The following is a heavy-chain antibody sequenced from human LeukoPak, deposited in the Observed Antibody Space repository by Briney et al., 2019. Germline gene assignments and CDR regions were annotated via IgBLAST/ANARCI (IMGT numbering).Heavy chain of an antibody. Sequence: GASVKVSCKASGYTFTGYYVHWVRQAPGQGLEWMGWINPNSGGTNYAQKFQGRVTMTRDTSISTAYMELSRLRSDDTAVYYCARESYYDILTGYSSWDYWGQGTLVTVSS. V-gene: IGHV1-2*02. CDR1: GYTFTGYY. CDR2: INPNSGGT. D-gene: IGHD3-9*01. J-gene: IGHJ4*02. CDR3: ARESYYDILTGYSSWDY.